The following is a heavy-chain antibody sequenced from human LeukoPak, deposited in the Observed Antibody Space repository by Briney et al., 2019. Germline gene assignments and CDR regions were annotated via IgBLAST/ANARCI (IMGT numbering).Heavy chain of an antibody. Sequence: ESGPTLVKPTQTLTLTCTFSGFSLSTSGVGVGWIRQPPGKALEWLALIYWDDDKRYSPSLKSRLTITKDTSKNQVVLTMTNMDPVGTATYYCAHRRDSSSWYGDNWFDPWGQGTLVTVSS. CDR2: IYWDDDK. D-gene: IGHD6-13*01. J-gene: IGHJ5*02. CDR3: AHRRDSSSWYGDNWFDP. V-gene: IGHV2-5*02. CDR1: GFSLSTSGVG.